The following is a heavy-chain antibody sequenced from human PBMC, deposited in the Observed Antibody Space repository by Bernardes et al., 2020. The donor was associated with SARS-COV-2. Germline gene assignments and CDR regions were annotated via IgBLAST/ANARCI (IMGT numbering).Heavy chain of an antibody. V-gene: IGHV3-23*01. CDR3: AKELLYDSSGSYYYAMDV. D-gene: IGHD3-22*01. CDR1: GFTFRSYA. J-gene: IGHJ6*02. Sequence: GSLRLSCAASGFTFRSYAMSWVRQAPGKGLEWVSAISGSGGSTYHADSVKGRFTISRDNSKNTLYLQMNSLRAEDTAVYYCAKELLYDSSGSYYYAMDVWGQGTTVTVSS. CDR2: ISGSGGST.